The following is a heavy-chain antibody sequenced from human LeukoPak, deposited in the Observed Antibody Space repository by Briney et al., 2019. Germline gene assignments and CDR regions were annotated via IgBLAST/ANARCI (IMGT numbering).Heavy chain of an antibody. J-gene: IGHJ5*02. Sequence: PSETLSLTCTVSGGSISSYYWSWIRQPAGKGLEWIGRIYTSGSTNYNPSLKSRVTMSIDTSKNQFSLKLSSVIAADTAVYYCARSIAAAGLDWFDPWGQGTLVTVSS. CDR2: IYTSGST. CDR3: ARSIAAAGLDWFDP. CDR1: GGSISSYY. V-gene: IGHV4-4*07. D-gene: IGHD6-13*01.